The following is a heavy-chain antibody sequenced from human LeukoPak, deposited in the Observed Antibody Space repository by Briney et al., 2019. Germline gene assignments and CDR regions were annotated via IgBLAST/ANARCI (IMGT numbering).Heavy chain of an antibody. CDR3: ASSAARTRFSYYYYGMGV. D-gene: IGHD6-6*01. J-gene: IGHJ6*02. Sequence: GGSLRLSCAASGFTVSSNYMNWVRQAPGKGLEWVSVIYSGGSTYYADSVKGRFTISRDNSKNTLYLQMNSLRAEDTAVYYCASSAARTRFSYYYYGMGVWGQGTTVTVSS. CDR2: IYSGGST. CDR1: GFTVSSNY. V-gene: IGHV3-66*02.